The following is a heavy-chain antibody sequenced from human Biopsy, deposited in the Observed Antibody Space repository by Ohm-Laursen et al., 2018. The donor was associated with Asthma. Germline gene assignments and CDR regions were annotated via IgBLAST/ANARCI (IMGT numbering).Heavy chain of an antibody. D-gene: IGHD1-14*01. Sequence: TQTLTLTCSFSGFSLSSSGANVNWIRQPPGTALEWLARIDWEEDKFYSTSLRTRLTISKGSSEDQVVLTMTNMSPVDTATYYCTRHNDYWGPGILVTVSS. J-gene: IGHJ4*02. CDR3: TRHNDY. CDR2: IDWEEDK. V-gene: IGHV2-70*04. CDR1: GFSLSSSGAN.